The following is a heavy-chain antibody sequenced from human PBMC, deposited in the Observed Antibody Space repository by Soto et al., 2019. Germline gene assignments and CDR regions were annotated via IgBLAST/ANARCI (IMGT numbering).Heavy chain of an antibody. D-gene: IGHD6-19*01. V-gene: IGHV4-31*03. J-gene: IGHJ5*02. CDR3: ARFRGWYGALAP. CDR1: GGSISSGGYY. CDR2: IYYSGSN. Sequence: SETLSLTCTVSGGSISSGGYYWSWIRQHPGKGLEWIGYIYYSGSNYYNPSLKRRVTISVDTSKNQFSLKLSSVTAADPAVYYWARFRGWYGALAPGGKETLVTVFS.